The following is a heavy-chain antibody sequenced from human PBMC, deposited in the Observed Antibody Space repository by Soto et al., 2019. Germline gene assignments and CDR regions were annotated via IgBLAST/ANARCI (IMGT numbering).Heavy chain of an antibody. CDR3: ARDRRYSGYDSPCFDP. D-gene: IGHD5-12*01. J-gene: IGHJ5*02. CDR2: INHSGST. CDR1: GGSFSGYY. Sequence: SETLSLTCAVYGGSFSGYYWSWIRQPPGKGLEWIGEINHSGSTNYNPSLKSRVTISVDTSKNQFSLKLSSVTAADTAVYYCARDRRYSGYDSPCFDPWGQGTLVTVSS. V-gene: IGHV4-34*01.